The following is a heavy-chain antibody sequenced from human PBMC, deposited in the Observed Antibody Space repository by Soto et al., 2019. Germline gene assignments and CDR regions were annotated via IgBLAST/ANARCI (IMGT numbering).Heavy chain of an antibody. J-gene: IGHJ4*02. CDR3: ARGNGYSYGYFDY. CDR2: IWHDGSNE. D-gene: IGHD5-18*01. V-gene: IGHV3-33*01. Sequence: QVQLVESGGGVVQPGRSLRLSCAASGFTFSTYGMHWVCQAPGKGLDWVAVIWHDGSNEYYADSLKGRFTISRDNSKNTLYLQMYSLRAEDTAVYYCARGNGYSYGYFDYWGQGTLVTVSS. CDR1: GFTFSTYG.